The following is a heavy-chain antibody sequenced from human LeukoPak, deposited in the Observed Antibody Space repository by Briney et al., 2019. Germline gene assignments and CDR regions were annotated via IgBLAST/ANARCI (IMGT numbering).Heavy chain of an antibody. CDR3: ARDPDYDYVWGSYRYTNGMDV. D-gene: IGHD3-16*02. CDR1: GGSISSGGYY. CDR2: IYHSGST. Sequence: PSETLSLTCTVSGGSISSGGYYWSWIRQPPGKGLEWIGYIYHSGSTYYNPSLKSRVTISVDRSKNQFSLKLSSVTAADTAVYYCARDPDYDYVWGSYRYTNGMDVWGRGTTVTVSS. V-gene: IGHV4-30-2*01. J-gene: IGHJ6*02.